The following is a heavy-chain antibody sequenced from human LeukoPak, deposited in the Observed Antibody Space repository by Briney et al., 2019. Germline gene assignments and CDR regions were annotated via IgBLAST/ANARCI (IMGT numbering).Heavy chain of an antibody. CDR1: GFTFSSYS. D-gene: IGHD3-22*01. CDR2: ISSSSTTI. Sequence: GGSLRLSCAASGFTFSSYSMSWVRQAPGKGLEWVSYISSSSTTIYYADSVKGRFTISRDNAKNSLYLQMNSLRAEDTAVYFCARDHYYDSSGYYSDFDYWGQGTLVTVSS. J-gene: IGHJ4*02. CDR3: ARDHYYDSSGYYSDFDY. V-gene: IGHV3-48*04.